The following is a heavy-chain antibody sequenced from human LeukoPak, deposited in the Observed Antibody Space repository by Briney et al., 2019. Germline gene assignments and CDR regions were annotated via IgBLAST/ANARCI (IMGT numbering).Heavy chain of an antibody. Sequence: SQTLSLTCAISGDSVSSNSAAWNWIRQSPSRGLEWLGRTYYRSKWYNDYAVSVKSRITINPDTSKNQFSLQLNSVTPEDTAVYYCARLKGYCSSTSCYAGAHYYYYYYMDVWGKGTTVTISS. V-gene: IGHV6-1*01. CDR3: ARLKGYCSSTSCYAGAHYYYYYYMDV. CDR2: TYYRSKWYN. J-gene: IGHJ6*03. D-gene: IGHD2-2*01. CDR1: GDSVSSNSAA.